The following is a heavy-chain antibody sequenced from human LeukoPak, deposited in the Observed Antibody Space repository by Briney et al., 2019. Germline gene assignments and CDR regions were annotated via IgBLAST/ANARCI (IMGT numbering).Heavy chain of an antibody. CDR1: GFTFSSYW. CDR2: INSDGSRT. V-gene: IGHV3-74*01. CDR3: ASNLGELSLAAFGY. D-gene: IGHD3-16*02. Sequence: GGSLRLSCAASGFTFSSYWMHWVRQAPGKGLVWVSRINSDGSRTNYEDSVKGRFTISRDNAKNTLYLQMNSLRAEDTAVYYCASNLGELSLAAFGYWGQGTLVTVSS. J-gene: IGHJ4*02.